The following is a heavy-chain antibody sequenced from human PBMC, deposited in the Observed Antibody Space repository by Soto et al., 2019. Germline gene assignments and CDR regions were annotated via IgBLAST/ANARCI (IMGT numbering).Heavy chain of an antibody. CDR3: ARDLKIDSSWAETYYYYGMDV. CDR2: ISYDGSNK. Sequence: QVQLVESGGGVVQPGRSLRLSCAASGFTFSSYAMHWVRQAPGKGLEWVAVISYDGSNKYYADSVKGRFTISRDNSKNTLYLQMNSLRAEDTAVYYCARDLKIDSSWAETYYYYGMDVWGQGTTVTVSS. CDR1: GFTFSSYA. V-gene: IGHV3-30-3*01. D-gene: IGHD2-2*01. J-gene: IGHJ6*02.